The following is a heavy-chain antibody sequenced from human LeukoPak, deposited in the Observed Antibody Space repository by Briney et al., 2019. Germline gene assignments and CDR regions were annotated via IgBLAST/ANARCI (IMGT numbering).Heavy chain of an antibody. CDR2: IYYSGST. J-gene: IGHJ4*02. V-gene: IGHV4-31*03. D-gene: IGHD4-17*01. CDR3: ARKTVPTGVDY. Sequence: PSETLSLTCTVSGGSISSGGYYWSWIRQHPGKGLEWIGYIYYSGSTYYNPSLKSRVTISVDTSKNQFSLKLSSVTAADTAVYYCARKTVPTGVDYWGQGTLVTVSS. CDR1: GGSISSGGYY.